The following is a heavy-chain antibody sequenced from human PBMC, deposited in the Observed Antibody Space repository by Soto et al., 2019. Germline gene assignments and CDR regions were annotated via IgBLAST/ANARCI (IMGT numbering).Heavy chain of an antibody. CDR1: GGSISSSSYY. Sequence: PSETLSLTCTVSGGSISSSSYYWGWIRQPPGKGLEWIGSIYYSGSTYYNPSLKSRVTISVDTSKNQFSLKLSSVTAADTAVYYCARHVKGNIAVAGKGPAAFDIWGQGTMVTVSS. CDR2: IYYSGST. D-gene: IGHD6-19*01. J-gene: IGHJ3*02. V-gene: IGHV4-39*01. CDR3: ARHVKGNIAVAGKGPAAFDI.